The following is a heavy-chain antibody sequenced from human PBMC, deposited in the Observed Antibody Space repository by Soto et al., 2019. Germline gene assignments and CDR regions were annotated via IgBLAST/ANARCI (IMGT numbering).Heavy chain of an antibody. CDR1: GFTFSSYG. J-gene: IGHJ4*02. CDR2: IWYDGSNK. D-gene: IGHD5-12*01. Sequence: PGGSLRLSCTASGFTFSSYGVHWVRQAPSKGLEWVAVIWYDGSNKYYADSVKGRFTISRDNSKNTLYLQMNSLRAEDTAVYYCARVSRRYSGRNYFDYWGQGTLVTVSS. CDR3: ARVSRRYSGRNYFDY. V-gene: IGHV3-33*01.